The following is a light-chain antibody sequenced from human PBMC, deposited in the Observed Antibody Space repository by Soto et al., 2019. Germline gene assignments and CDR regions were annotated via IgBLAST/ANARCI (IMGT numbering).Light chain of an antibody. CDR2: EVN. CDR1: SSDVGRHNY. CDR3: SSYTDTDNFVI. V-gene: IGLV2-8*01. Sequence: QSALTQPPSASGSPGQSVTISCTGTSSDVGRHNYVSWYQQHPGKAPKLLIFEVNKRPSGVPDRFSASTSGITASLTVSGLQPEDEAAYYFSSYTDTDNFVIFGGGTKVTVL. J-gene: IGLJ2*01.